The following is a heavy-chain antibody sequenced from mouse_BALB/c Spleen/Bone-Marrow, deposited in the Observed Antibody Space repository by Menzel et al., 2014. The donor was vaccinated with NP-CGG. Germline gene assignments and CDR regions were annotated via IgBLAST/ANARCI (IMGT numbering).Heavy chain of an antibody. Sequence: EVKLMESGPGLVKPSQSLSLTCSVTGYSITSGYYWNWIRQFPGNKLEWMGYISYDGSNNYNPSLKNRISITRDTSKNQFFLKLNSVTTEDTATYYCARGRYRYLFAYWGQGTLVTVSA. D-gene: IGHD2-14*01. V-gene: IGHV3-6*02. CDR2: ISYDGSN. CDR3: ARGRYRYLFAY. J-gene: IGHJ3*01. CDR1: GYSITSGYY.